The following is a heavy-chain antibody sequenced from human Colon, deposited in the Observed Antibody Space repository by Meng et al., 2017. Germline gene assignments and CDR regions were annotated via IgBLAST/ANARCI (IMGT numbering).Heavy chain of an antibody. J-gene: IGHJ6*02. CDR3: AKPDYDILTGYRNYYYGMDV. CDR2: ISGSGGST. CDR1: GFTFSSYA. D-gene: IGHD3-9*01. Sequence: GGSLRLSCAASGFTFSSYAMSWVRQAPGKGLEWVSAISGSGGSTYYADSVKGRFTISRDNSKNTLYLRMNSLRAEDTAVYYCAKPDYDILTGYRNYYYGMDVWGQGTTVTVSS. V-gene: IGHV3-23*01.